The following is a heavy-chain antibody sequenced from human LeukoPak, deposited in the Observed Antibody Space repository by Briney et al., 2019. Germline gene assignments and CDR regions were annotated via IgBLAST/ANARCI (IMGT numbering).Heavy chain of an antibody. CDR2: IYYSGST. CDR1: GGSIYSYY. D-gene: IGHD3-22*01. CDR3: ARVRVIEYYYDSSGYFDY. J-gene: IGHJ4*02. V-gene: IGHV4-59*01. Sequence: PSETLSLTCTVSGGSIYSYYWSWIRQPPGKGLEWIGYIYYSGSTNYNPSLKSRVTISVDTSKNQFSLKLSSVTAADTAVYYCARVRVIEYYYDSSGYFDYWGQGTLVTVSS.